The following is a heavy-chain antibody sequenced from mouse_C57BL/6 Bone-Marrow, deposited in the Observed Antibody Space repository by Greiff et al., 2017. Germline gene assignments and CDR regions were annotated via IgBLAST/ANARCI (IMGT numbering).Heavy chain of an antibody. V-gene: IGHV1-64*01. J-gene: IGHJ1*03. CDR3: ARDNYFYWYFAV. CDR2: MHPNGGSP. D-gene: IGHD1-3*01. Sequence: VKLQQPGAELVKPGASVKLSCKASGYTFTNYWMHWVKQRPGQGLEWIGMMHPNGGSPDYNEKFKSEATLSVDKSSRTAYMELSSLTSEDSAVYYCARDNYFYWYFAVWGTGTTVTVSS. CDR1: GYTFTNYW.